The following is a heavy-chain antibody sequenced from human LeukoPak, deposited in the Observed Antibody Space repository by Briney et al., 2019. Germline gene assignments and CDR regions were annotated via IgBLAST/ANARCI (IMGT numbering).Heavy chain of an antibody. V-gene: IGHV3-21*04. CDR1: GFTFSSYA. D-gene: IGHD6-13*01. CDR3: ARDLMGIAYRGAFYY. J-gene: IGHJ4*02. CDR2: ISSSSSYI. Sequence: GGSLRLSCAASGFTFSSYAMSWVRQAPGKGLEWVSSISSSSSYIYYADSVMGRFTISRDNSKNTLYLQMNSLRAEDTAVYYCARDLMGIAYRGAFYYWGQGTLVTVSS.